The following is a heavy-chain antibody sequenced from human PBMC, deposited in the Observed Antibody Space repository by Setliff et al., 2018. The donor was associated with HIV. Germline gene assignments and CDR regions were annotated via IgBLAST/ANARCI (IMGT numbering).Heavy chain of an antibody. J-gene: IGHJ6*02. Sequence: GGSLRLSCAASGFTFSSYWMHWVRQAPGKGLVWVSRINSDGSSTSYADSVKGRFTISRDNAKNTLYLQMNSLRAEDTAVYYCARDLLTGYYPRYCGMDVWGQGTTVTVSS. CDR2: INSDGSST. D-gene: IGHD3-9*01. CDR3: ARDLLTGYYPRYCGMDV. V-gene: IGHV3-74*01. CDR1: GFTFSSYW.